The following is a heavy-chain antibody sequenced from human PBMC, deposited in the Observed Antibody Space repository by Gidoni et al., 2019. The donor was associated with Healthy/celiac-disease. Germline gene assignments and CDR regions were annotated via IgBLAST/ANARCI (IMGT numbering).Heavy chain of an antibody. D-gene: IGHD6-13*01. V-gene: IGHV1-69*08. CDR3: AREAESLIDY. J-gene: IGHJ4*02. CDR1: GGTFSSYT. Sequence: QVQLVQSCSEASKPRSPVEVSCKAAGGTFSSYTISWVRQTPGQGLEWMGRIIPILGIANYAQKFQGRVTITADKSESTVYIELSSLSSEDTDVYYCAREAESLIDYWGQGTMVTVSS. CDR2: IIPILGIA.